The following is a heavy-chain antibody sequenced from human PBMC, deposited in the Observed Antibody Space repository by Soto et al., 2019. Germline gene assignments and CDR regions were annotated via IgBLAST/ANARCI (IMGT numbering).Heavy chain of an antibody. V-gene: IGHV5-51*01. CDR1: GYSFTSYW. CDR3: ARHPYYYDTKRPGGFDP. D-gene: IGHD3-22*01. CDR2: IYPGDSDT. Sequence: GESLKISCKGSGYSFTSYWIGWVRQMPGKGLEWMGIIYPGDSDTRYSPSFQGQVTISADKSISTAYLQWSSLKASDTAMYYCARHPYYYDTKRPGGFDPWGQGTLVTVSS. J-gene: IGHJ5*02.